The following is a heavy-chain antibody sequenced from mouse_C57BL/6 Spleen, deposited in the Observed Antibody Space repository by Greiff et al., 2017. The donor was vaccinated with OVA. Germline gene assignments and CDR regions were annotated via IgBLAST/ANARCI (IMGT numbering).Heavy chain of an antibody. CDR2: INPNNGGT. J-gene: IGHJ1*03. Sequence: EVQLQQSGPELVKPGASVKISCKASGHTFTDYYMNWVKQSHGKSLEWIGDINPNNGGTSYNQKFKGKATLTVDKSSSTAYMELRSLTSEDSAVYYCARRGYYYGDWYFDVWGTGTTVTVSS. CDR3: ARRGYYYGDWYFDV. V-gene: IGHV1-26*01. D-gene: IGHD1-1*01. CDR1: GHTFTDYY.